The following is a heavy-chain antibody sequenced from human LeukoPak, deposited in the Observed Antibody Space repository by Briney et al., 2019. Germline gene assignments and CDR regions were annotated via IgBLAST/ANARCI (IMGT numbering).Heavy chain of an antibody. Sequence: PGESLTLSCAASGFTLKTYWMIWVRQPAGKGLDGVANIKQDGREKYYVDAVKGRFTISRDNAKNSLYLQMDSLRAEDSAVYYCARELTTQTKASCSGGNCLGYFDYCGQGTLVTVSS. CDR3: ARELTTQTKASCSGGNCLGYFDY. CDR1: GFTLKTYW. D-gene: IGHD2-15*01. J-gene: IGHJ4*02. V-gene: IGHV3-7*01. CDR2: IKQDGREK.